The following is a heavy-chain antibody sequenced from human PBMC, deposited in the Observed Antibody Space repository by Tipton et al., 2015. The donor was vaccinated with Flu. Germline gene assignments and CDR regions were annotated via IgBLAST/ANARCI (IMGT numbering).Heavy chain of an antibody. J-gene: IGHJ4*02. CDR2: ISHSGST. V-gene: IGHV4-38-2*01. CDR1: GYSISTGYY. Sequence: LRLSCAVSGYSISTGYYWGWIRQPPGKGLEWIATISHSGSTYYKPSLKSRVTISLDTFQNQFSLKVNSVTAADTAVYYCSRSTYYYGSGSSDYWGPGTLVTVSS. D-gene: IGHD3-10*01. CDR3: SRSTYYYGSGSSDY.